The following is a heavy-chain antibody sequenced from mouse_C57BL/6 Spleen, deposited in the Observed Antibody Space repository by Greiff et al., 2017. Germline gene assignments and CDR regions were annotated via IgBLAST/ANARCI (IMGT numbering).Heavy chain of an antibody. V-gene: IGHV1-81*01. CDR2: IYPRSGNT. CDR3: ARGELSYAMDC. Sequence: VQLQQSGAELARPGASVKLSCKASGYTFTSYGISWVKQRPGQGLEWIGEIYPRSGNTYYNEKFKGKATLTADKSSSTAYMVLRSLTSEDSAVYFCARGELSYAMDCWGQGTSVAVSS. J-gene: IGHJ4*01. CDR1: GYTFTSYG.